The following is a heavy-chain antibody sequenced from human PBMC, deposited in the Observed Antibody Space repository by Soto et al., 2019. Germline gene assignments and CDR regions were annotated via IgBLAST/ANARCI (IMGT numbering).Heavy chain of an antibody. CDR3: AKSVYNWNDGFFDY. CDR1: GGSIRSYY. J-gene: IGHJ4*02. D-gene: IGHD1-1*01. V-gene: IGHV4-59*01. Sequence: SETLSLTCTVSGGSIRSYYWSWIRQPPGKGLEWNGYIYYSGSTNYTPSVKGRFTISRDNSKNTLYLQMNSLRAEDTAVYYCAKSVYNWNDGFFDYWGQGTLVTVSS. CDR2: IYYSGST.